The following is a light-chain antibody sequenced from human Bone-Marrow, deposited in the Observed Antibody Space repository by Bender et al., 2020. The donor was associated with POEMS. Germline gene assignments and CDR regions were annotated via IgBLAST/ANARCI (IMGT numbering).Light chain of an antibody. Sequence: QSALTQPASVSGSPGQSITISCTGSNNDVGGYNFVSWYQQSPGKAPKLVIYEVNNRPSGVSYPFSASRSGKTASLTISGLQAEDEGAYYCASFTGSSTVLFGGGTKLTVL. CDR2: EVN. CDR1: NNDVGGYNF. V-gene: IGLV2-14*01. J-gene: IGLJ2*01. CDR3: ASFTGSSTVL.